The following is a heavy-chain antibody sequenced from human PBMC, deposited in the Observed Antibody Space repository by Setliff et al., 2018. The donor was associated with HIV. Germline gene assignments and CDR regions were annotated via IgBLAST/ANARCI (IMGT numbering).Heavy chain of an antibody. CDR1: GDSITNHA. CDR2: GTSSGST. Sequence: PSETLSLTCTVSGDSITNHAWNWLRQPPGERLEWIGYGTSSGSTNYNPSLTSRVTISADTSRNQFSLKLTSVTAADTAIYYCARGVNFDYWGQGTQVTVSS. D-gene: IGHD3-3*01. CDR3: ARGVNFDY. V-gene: IGHV4-59*11. J-gene: IGHJ4*02.